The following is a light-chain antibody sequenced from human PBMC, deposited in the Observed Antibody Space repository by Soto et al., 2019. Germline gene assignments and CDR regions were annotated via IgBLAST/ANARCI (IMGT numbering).Light chain of an antibody. CDR3: QSYDSSLSVV. V-gene: IGLV1-40*01. CDR2: ATN. CDR1: SSNIGAGYD. J-gene: IGLJ2*01. Sequence: QSVLTQPPSVSGAPGQKVTISCTGSSSNIGAGYDVHWYQQLPGTAPKLLIYATNNRPSGVRERFSGSKSGTSASLAITGLQADDEADYYCQSYDSSLSVVFGGGTKLTVL.